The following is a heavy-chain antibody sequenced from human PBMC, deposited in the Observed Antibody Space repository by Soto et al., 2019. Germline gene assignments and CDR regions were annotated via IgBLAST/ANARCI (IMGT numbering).Heavy chain of an antibody. V-gene: IGHV1-69*01. Sequence: QVQLVQSGAEVKKPGSSVKVSCKASGGTFSSYAISWVRQAPGQGLEWMGGIIPIFGTANYAQKVPGRGTITADDSTSTAYMELSSLRAEDTAVYYGALAWEQTGYGGQGTLVTFSS. D-gene: IGHD1-26*01. CDR3: ALAWEQTGY. CDR2: IIPIFGTA. J-gene: IGHJ4*02. CDR1: GGTFSSYA.